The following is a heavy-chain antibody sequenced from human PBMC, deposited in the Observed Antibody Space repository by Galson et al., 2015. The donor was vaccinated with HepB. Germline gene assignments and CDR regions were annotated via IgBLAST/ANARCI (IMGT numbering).Heavy chain of an antibody. Sequence: SVKVSCKASGYSFTNYDINWVRQVTGQGFEWMGWMNPYSGNTGFAQKFQGRVTMTRNTSIDTAYMELRGLTFEDTAVYYCALVRWLQWTKDDSFDHWGQGTLVTVSS. J-gene: IGHJ4*02. D-gene: IGHD5-24*01. CDR3: ALVRWLQWTKDDSFDH. CDR2: MNPYSGNT. V-gene: IGHV1-8*01. CDR1: GYSFTNYD.